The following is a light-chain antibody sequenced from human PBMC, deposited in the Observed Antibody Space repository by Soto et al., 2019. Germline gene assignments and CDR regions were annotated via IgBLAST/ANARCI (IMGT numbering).Light chain of an antibody. CDR3: QSYDSSNHVV. J-gene: IGLJ2*01. CDR1: RGSIASNY. Sequence: NFMPTQPHSVSESPGKTVTISCTRSRGSIASNYVQWYQQRPGSSPTTVIYEDNQRPSGVPDRFSGSIDSSSNSASLTISGLKTEDEADYYCQSYDSSNHVVFGGGTKLTVL. V-gene: IGLV6-57*01. CDR2: EDN.